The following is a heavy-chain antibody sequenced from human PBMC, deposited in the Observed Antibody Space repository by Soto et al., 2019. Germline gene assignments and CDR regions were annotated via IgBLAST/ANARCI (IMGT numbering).Heavy chain of an antibody. D-gene: IGHD4-17*01. CDR3: ARGHTVTLDFDY. CDR1: GYTFTSYD. CDR2: MNPNSGNT. V-gene: IGHV1-8*01. J-gene: IGHJ4*02. Sequence: ASVKVSCKASGYTFTSYDINWVLQATGQGLEWMGWMNPNSGNTGYAQKFQGRVTMTRNTSISTAYMELSSLRSEDTAVYYCARGHTVTLDFDYWGQGTLVTVS.